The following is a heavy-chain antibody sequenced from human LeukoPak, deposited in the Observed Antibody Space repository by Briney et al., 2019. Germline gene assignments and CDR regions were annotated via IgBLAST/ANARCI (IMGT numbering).Heavy chain of an antibody. Sequence: SETLSLTCTVSGGSISSYYWSWIRQPAGKGLEWIGRINTSGRTNYNPSLKSRVTMSVDTSKNQFSLKLSSVTAADTAVYYCQGLLPPTAAYRPGDAFDLWGQGTMVTVSS. CDR1: GGSISSYY. V-gene: IGHV4-4*07. J-gene: IGHJ3*01. CDR3: QGLLPPTAAYRPGDAFDL. CDR2: INTSGRT. D-gene: IGHD2-2*01.